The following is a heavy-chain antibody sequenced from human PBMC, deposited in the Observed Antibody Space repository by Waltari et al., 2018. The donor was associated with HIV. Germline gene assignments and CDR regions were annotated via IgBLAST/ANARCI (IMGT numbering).Heavy chain of an antibody. CDR3: AHSRDDILTGYSHYHNWFDP. Sequence: QITLKESGPTLVKPTQTLTLTCTFSGFSLSTSGVGVGWIRQPPGKALEWLALIYWNDDKRYSPSLKSRLTITKDTSKNQVVLTMTNMDPVDTATYYCAHSRDDILTGYSHYHNWFDPWGQGTLVTVSS. CDR2: IYWNDDK. D-gene: IGHD3-9*01. J-gene: IGHJ5*02. CDR1: GFSLSTSGVG. V-gene: IGHV2-5*01.